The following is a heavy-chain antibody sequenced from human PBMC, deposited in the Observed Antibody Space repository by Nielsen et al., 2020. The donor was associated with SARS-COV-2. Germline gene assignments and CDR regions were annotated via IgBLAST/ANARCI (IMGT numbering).Heavy chain of an antibody. CDR3: AKVPGGDRGRDEYDYFDY. J-gene: IGHJ4*02. D-gene: IGHD2/OR15-2a*01. CDR2: MSYDGRNK. V-gene: IGHV3-30*18. CDR1: GFIFSRFG. Sequence: SCAASGFIFSRFGMHWVRQAPGKGLEWVALMSYDGRNKYYSDSVKGRFTISRDNSKNTLYLQMDSLRAEDTAIYYCAKVPGGDRGRDEYDYFDYWGQGTLVTVSS.